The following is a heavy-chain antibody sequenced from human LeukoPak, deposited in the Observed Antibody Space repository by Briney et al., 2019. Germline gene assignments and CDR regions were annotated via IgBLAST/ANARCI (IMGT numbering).Heavy chain of an antibody. CDR3: ATGPPGYCSGGSCYPPTFDY. D-gene: IGHD2-15*01. CDR2: TNPNSGGT. CDR1: GYTFTGYY. J-gene: IGHJ4*02. Sequence: ASVTVSCKASGYTFTGYYMHWVRRAPGQGLEWMGWTNPNSGGTNYAQKFQGRVTMTRDTSISTAYMELSRLRSDDTAVYYCATGPPGYCSGGSCYPPTFDYWGQGTLVTVSS. V-gene: IGHV1-2*02.